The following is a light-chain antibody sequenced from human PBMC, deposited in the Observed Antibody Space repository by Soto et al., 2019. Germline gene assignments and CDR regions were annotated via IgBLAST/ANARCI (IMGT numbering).Light chain of an antibody. CDR2: DAS. V-gene: IGKV1-5*01. J-gene: IGKJ4*01. Sequence: DIPMTQSPSTLSASVGDRVTITCRASQSISSWLAWYQQKPGKAPKLLIYDASSLESGVPSRFSGSGSGTEFTLTISSLQPDDFATSYCQQYNSYSPLTFGGGTKVEIK. CDR1: QSISSW. CDR3: QQYNSYSPLT.